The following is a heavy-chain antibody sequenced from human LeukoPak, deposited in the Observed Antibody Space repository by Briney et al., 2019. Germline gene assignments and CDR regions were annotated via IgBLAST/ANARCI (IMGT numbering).Heavy chain of an antibody. D-gene: IGHD3-3*01. V-gene: IGHV1-2*02. J-gene: IGHJ5*02. CDR2: INPNSGGT. CDR1: GYTFTGYY. CDR3: ARDYDFWSGYSA. Sequence: ASVKVSCKASGYTFTGYYIHWVRQAPGQGLEWMGWINPNSGGTNYAQKFQGRVTMTRDTSISTAYMELSRLRSDDTAVYYCARDYDFWSGYSAWGQGTLVTVSS.